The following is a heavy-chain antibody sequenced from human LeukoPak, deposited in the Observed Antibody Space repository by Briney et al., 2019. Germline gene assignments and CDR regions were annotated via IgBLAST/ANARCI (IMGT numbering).Heavy chain of an antibody. Sequence: GASVKVSCKASGYTFTSYAMHWVRQTPGQRLEWMGWINAGNGNTKYSQKFQGRVTITRDTSASTAYMELSSLRSEDTAVYYCARGWELLPSPFDYWGQGTLVTVSS. CDR3: ARGWELLPSPFDY. CDR2: INAGNGNT. V-gene: IGHV1-3*01. CDR1: GYTFTSYA. D-gene: IGHD1-26*01. J-gene: IGHJ4*02.